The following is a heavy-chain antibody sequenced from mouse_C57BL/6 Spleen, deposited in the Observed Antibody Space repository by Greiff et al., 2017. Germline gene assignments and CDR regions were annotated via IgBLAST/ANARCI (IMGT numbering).Heavy chain of an antibody. V-gene: IGHV1-42*01. CDR2: INPSTGGT. J-gene: IGHJ3*01. CDR1: GYSFTGYY. D-gene: IGHD2-1*01. Sequence: EVMLVESGPELVKPGASVKISCKASGYSFTGYYMNWVKQSPEKSLEWIGEINPSTGGTTYNQKFKAKATLTVDKSSSTAYMQLKSLTSEDSAVYYCARGGNGNYKFAYWGQGTLVTVSA. CDR3: ARGGNGNYKFAY.